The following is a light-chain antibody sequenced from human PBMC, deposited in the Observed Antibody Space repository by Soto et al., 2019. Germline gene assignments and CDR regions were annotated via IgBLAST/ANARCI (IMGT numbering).Light chain of an antibody. CDR3: QQYNSYRT. V-gene: IGKV1-5*03. CDR1: QSISGW. J-gene: IGKJ1*01. Sequence: DVQMTQSPSTLSASVGDRVTITCRASQSISGWLAWYQQRPGKAPKLMIYKASTLETGVPSRFSGSGSGTEFTLTINNLQTDDFATYYGQQYNSYRTFGQVTKVDIK. CDR2: KAS.